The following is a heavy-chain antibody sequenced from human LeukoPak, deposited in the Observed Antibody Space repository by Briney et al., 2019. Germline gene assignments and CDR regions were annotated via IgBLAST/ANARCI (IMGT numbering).Heavy chain of an antibody. Sequence: ASVKVSCKAFGYTITGYYIHWVRQAPGQGLYWMGWINPNNGGTNSAQKFQGRVTLTRDTSIGTAYMELNRLTYDDTAVYYCGRDRHWNQGNFDYWGQGTLVTVSS. CDR3: GRDRHWNQGNFDY. CDR2: INPNNGGT. J-gene: IGHJ4*02. CDR1: GYTITGYY. V-gene: IGHV1-2*02. D-gene: IGHD1-1*01.